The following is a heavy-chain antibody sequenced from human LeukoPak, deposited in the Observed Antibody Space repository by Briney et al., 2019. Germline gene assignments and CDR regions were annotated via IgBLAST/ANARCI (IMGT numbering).Heavy chain of an antibody. Sequence: PSETLSLTCTVSGGSISSYYWSWIRQPPGKGLEWIGYIYYSGSTNYNPSLKSRVTISVDTSKNQFSLKLSSVTAAVTAVYYCARGEAVAANRGYYYYYGMDVWGQGTTVTVSS. CDR3: ARGEAVAANRGYYYYYGMDV. V-gene: IGHV4-59*01. CDR2: IYYSGST. D-gene: IGHD6-19*01. CDR1: GGSISSYY. J-gene: IGHJ6*02.